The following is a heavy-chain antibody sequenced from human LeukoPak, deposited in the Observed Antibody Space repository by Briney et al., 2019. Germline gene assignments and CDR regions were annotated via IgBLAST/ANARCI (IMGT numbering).Heavy chain of an antibody. CDR1: GFTFTSYT. V-gene: IGHV3-21*01. J-gene: IGHJ4*02. D-gene: IGHD2-8*01. CDR2: ISSSSNYI. CDR3: AGESPEWRYFDY. Sequence: GGSLRLSCAASGFTFTSYTMNWVRQAPGKGLEWVSSISSSSNYIYYADSVKGRFTISRDNAKNSLYPQMNSLRAEDTAVYYCAGESPEWRYFDYWGQGTLVTVPS.